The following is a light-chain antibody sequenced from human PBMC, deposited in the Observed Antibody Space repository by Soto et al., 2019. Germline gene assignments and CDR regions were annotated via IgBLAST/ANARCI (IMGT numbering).Light chain of an antibody. CDR1: TGAVTSGHY. CDR2: DTS. CDR3: LLSHSDDHV. V-gene: IGLV7-46*01. J-gene: IGLJ1*01. Sequence: QAVVTQEPSLTVSPGGTVTLTCGSSTGAVTSGHYPYWFQQKPGQAPRTLIYDTSNKHSWTPARFSGSLLGGKAALTLSGAQPEDEAEYYCLLSHSDDHVFGTGTKVTVL.